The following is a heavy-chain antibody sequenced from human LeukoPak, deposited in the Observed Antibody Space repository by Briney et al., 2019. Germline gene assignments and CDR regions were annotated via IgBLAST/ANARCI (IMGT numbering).Heavy chain of an antibody. V-gene: IGHV3-66*01. CDR3: ARMYYYGSFDY. D-gene: IGHD3-10*01. Sequence: GVLRLSCAASGFTVSSNYMSWVRQAPGKGLEWVSVIYSGGSTYYADSVKGRFTISRDNSKNTLYLQMNSLRAEDTAVYYCARMYYYGSFDYWGQGALVTVSS. CDR1: GFTVSSNY. CDR2: IYSGGST. J-gene: IGHJ4*02.